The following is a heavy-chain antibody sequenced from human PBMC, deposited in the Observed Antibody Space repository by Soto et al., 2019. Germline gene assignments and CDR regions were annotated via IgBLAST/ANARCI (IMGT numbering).Heavy chain of an antibody. D-gene: IGHD5-18*01. V-gene: IGHV3-33*01. J-gene: IGHJ4*02. Sequence: QVQLVESGGGVVQPGRSLRLSCAASGFTFSGYTIHWVRQAPGKGLEWLALIWFDGSNKYYADSVKGRFTISRDNAKNTLSLQMNSLRAEDTTVYYCARDLGYNYGHPFDYWGQGTLVTVSS. CDR1: GFTFSGYT. CDR2: IWFDGSNK. CDR3: ARDLGYNYGHPFDY.